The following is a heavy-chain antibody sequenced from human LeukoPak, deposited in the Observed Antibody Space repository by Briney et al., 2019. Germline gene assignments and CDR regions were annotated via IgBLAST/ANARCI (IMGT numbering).Heavy chain of an antibody. CDR1: GFTFSSYS. V-gene: IGHV3-21*04. Sequence: PGGSLRLSCAASGFTFSSYSMNWVRQAPGKGLEWVSSISSSSSYIYYADSVKGRFTISRDNAKNSLYLQMNSLRAEDTAVYYCAKHMRGYSYGYFDYWGQGTLVTVSS. D-gene: IGHD5-18*01. CDR2: ISSSSSYI. CDR3: AKHMRGYSYGYFDY. J-gene: IGHJ4*02.